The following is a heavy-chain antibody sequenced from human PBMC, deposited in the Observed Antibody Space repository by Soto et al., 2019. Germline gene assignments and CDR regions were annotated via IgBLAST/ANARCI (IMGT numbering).Heavy chain of an antibody. D-gene: IGHD3-22*01. CDR2: TNPDSGDT. Sequence: QVQLVQSGAEVKKPGASVRVSCKASGYTFTSYDISWVRQATGQGLEWMGWTNPDSGDTGFAQRFQGRVTLTRNTSIRTAYMELSSLRSEDTAVYYCARGRRDYYDSGDWVPSGYWGQGTLVTVSS. J-gene: IGHJ4*02. CDR3: ARGRRDYYDSGDWVPSGY. V-gene: IGHV1-8*01. CDR1: GYTFTSYD.